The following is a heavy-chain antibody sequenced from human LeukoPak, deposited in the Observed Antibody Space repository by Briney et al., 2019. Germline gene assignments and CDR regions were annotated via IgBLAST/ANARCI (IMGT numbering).Heavy chain of an antibody. Sequence: SQTLSLTCAISGDSVSSNSAAWNWIRQSPSRGLEWLGRTCYRSKWYNDYAVSVKSRITINPDTSKNQFSLQLNSVTPEDTAVYYCARDKGSGPSAAYFDYYYYGMDVWGQGTTVTVSS. CDR2: TCYRSKWYN. CDR3: ARDKGSGPSAAYFDYYYYGMDV. D-gene: IGHD2/OR15-2a*01. J-gene: IGHJ6*02. V-gene: IGHV6-1*01. CDR1: GDSVSSNSAA.